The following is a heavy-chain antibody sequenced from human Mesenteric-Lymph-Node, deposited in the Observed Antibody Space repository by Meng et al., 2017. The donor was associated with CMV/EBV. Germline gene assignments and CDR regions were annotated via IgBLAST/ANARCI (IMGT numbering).Heavy chain of an antibody. CDR2: INHSGST. D-gene: IGHD2-21*02. J-gene: IGHJ2*01. V-gene: IGHV4-34*01. Sequence: VYGGSFSGYYWSWIRQPPGKGLEWIGEINHSGSTNYNPSLKSRVTISVDTSKNQFSLKLSSVTAADTAVYYCARSVVVTAIIWYFDLWGQGILVTVSS. CDR1: GGSFSGYY. CDR3: ARSVVVTAIIWYFDL.